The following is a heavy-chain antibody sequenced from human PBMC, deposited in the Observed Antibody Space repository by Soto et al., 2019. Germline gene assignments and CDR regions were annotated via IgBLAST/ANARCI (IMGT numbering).Heavy chain of an antibody. CDR2: VSTYNGHT. J-gene: IGHJ4*02. Sequence: QVPLVQSGAEVKQPGASVKVSCQASGYSFTSCGITWVRQAPGQGLQWLGWVSTYNGHTNYAQNLQGRVTMTTDASTSTAYMELRSLISDDTAVYYCARDLDGSGSYYTDYWGQGTLVTVSS. V-gene: IGHV1-18*01. CDR1: GYSFTSCG. D-gene: IGHD3-10*01. CDR3: ARDLDGSGSYYTDY.